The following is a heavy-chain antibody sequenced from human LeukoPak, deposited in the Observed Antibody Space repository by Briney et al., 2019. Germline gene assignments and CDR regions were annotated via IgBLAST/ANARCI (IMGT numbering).Heavy chain of an antibody. V-gene: IGHV4-39*01. CDR1: GGSISSSRCY. CDR3: VRHWLRIPLMDY. D-gene: IGHD5-12*01. J-gene: IGHJ4*02. CDR2: IYYSGST. Sequence: SETLSLTCTVSGGSISSSRCYWGWIRQPPGKGLEWIGSIYYSGSTYYNPSLKSRVTISVDTSKNQFSLKLSSVTAADTAMYYCVRHWLRIPLMDYGGQGTLATVSP.